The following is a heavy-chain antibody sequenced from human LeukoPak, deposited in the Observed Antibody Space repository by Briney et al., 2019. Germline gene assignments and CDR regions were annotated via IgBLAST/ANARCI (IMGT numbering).Heavy chain of an antibody. CDR3: ARSQAGATSDY. D-gene: IGHD1-1*01. V-gene: IGHV1-69*04. CDR1: GGTFSSYA. J-gene: IGHJ4*02. CDR2: IIPIFGIA. Sequence: SVKVSCKASGGTFSSYAISWVRQAPGQGLEWMGRIIPIFGIANYAQKFQGRVTITADKSTSTAYMELSSLRSEDTAVYYCARSQAGATSDYWGQGTLVTVSS.